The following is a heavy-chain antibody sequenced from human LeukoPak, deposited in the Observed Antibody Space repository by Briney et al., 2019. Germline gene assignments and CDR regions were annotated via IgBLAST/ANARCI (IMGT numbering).Heavy chain of an antibody. Sequence: ASVKVSCKASGYTFTSYYIHLVRQAPGQGFEWMAIINPGDGSTTNSQKFQGRVTMTRDTSTSTVYMELSGLRSEDTALYYCARIRDGYNDAYDIWGQGTMVTVSS. D-gene: IGHD5-24*01. CDR3: ARIRDGYNDAYDI. V-gene: IGHV1-46*01. CDR1: GYTFTSYY. CDR2: INPGDGST. J-gene: IGHJ3*02.